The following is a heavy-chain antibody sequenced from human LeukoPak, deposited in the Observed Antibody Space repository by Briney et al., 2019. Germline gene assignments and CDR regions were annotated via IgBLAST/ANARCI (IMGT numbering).Heavy chain of an antibody. V-gene: IGHV4-59*01. CDR3: ARGEDFERYYLAY. Sequence: SETLSLTCSVSGGSISIYYWTWIRQIPGKGLEWIGYIYYTGTTDYNPLFESRATISVDTSKNQFSLKLTSVTAADTAVYFCARGEDFERYYLAYWGQGTLVTVSS. J-gene: IGHJ4*02. CDR2: IYYTGTT. CDR1: GGSISIYY. D-gene: IGHD3-9*01.